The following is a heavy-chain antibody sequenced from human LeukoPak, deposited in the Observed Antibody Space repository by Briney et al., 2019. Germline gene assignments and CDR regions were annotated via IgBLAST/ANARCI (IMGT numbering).Heavy chain of an antibody. CDR3: ARGLWFGSASGMDV. CDR2: MNPNSGNT. Sequence: ASVKVPCQASGYTLPSYDIHWVRQATGQGLEWMGWMNPNSGNTGYAQKFQGRVTMTRNPSISTAYMELSSLRSEDTAVYYCARGLWFGSASGMDVWGQGTTVTVSS. CDR1: GYTLPSYD. J-gene: IGHJ6*02. D-gene: IGHD3-10*01. V-gene: IGHV1-8*01.